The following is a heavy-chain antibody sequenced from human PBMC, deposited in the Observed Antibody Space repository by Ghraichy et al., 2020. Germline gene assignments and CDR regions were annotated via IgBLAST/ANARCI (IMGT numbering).Heavy chain of an antibody. J-gene: IGHJ6*02. CDR3: ARGTYNWNYLGYYGMDV. V-gene: IGHV1-8*01. Sequence: ASVKVSCKASGYTFTSYDINWVRQATGQGLEWMGWMNPNSGNTGYAQKFQGRVTMTRNTSISTAYMELSSLRSEDTAVYYCARGTYNWNYLGYYGMDVWGQGTTVTVSS. D-gene: IGHD1-7*01. CDR2: MNPNSGNT. CDR1: GYTFTSYD.